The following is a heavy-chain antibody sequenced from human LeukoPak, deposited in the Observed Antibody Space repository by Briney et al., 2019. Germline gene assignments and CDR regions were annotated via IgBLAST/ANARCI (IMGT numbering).Heavy chain of an antibody. D-gene: IGHD3-22*01. CDR2: IWYDGSNK. CDR1: GFTFSRYG. V-gene: IGHV3-33*03. CDR3: ASGDTTGYSGDAFNI. J-gene: IGHJ3*02. Sequence: PGGSLRLSCVASGFTFSRYGMHRVRQAPGKGLEWVAIIWYDGSNKYYADSVKGRFTISRDTSKNTLYLQMDSLRAEDTAVYYCASGDTTGYSGDAFNIWGQGTMVTVSS.